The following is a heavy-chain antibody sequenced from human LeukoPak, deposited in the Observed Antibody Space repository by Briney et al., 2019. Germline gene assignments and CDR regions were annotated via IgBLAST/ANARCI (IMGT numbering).Heavy chain of an antibody. CDR3: ARDGQRYSYGYLTPPFDY. Sequence: SGGSLRLSCAASGFTFNNYGMNWVRQAPGKGLEWVSGISGSGGSTYYADSVKGRFTISRDNSKNTMYLQMNSLRAEDTGVYYCARDGQRYSYGYLTPPFDYWGQGTLVTVSS. CDR1: GFTFNNYG. V-gene: IGHV3-23*01. D-gene: IGHD5-18*01. CDR2: ISGSGGST. J-gene: IGHJ4*02.